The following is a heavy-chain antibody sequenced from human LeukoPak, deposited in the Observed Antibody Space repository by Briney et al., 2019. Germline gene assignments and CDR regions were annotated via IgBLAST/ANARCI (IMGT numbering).Heavy chain of an antibody. J-gene: IGHJ5*02. CDR2: INPNSGGT. CDR1: GYTFTGYY. V-gene: IGHV1-2*02. CDR3: ARDHGYCSSTSWYNWFEP. Sequence: ASVKVSCKASGYTFTGYYMHWVRQAPGQGLEWMGWINPNSGGTNYAQKFQGRVTMTRDTSISTAYMELSRLRSDDTAVYYFARDHGYCSSTSWYNWFEPWGQGTLVTVSS. D-gene: IGHD2-2*01.